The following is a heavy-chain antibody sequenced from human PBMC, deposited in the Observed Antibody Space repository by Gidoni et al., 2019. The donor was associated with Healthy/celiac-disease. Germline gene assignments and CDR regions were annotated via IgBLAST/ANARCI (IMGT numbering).Heavy chain of an antibody. D-gene: IGHD3-9*01. CDR3: AKASRDDILTGCPTFDY. CDR2: ISGSGGST. J-gene: IGHJ4*02. V-gene: IGHV3-23*01. CDR1: GFTFSSYA. Sequence: EVQLLESGGGLVQPGGSLRLSCAASGFTFSSYAMSWVRQAPGKGLEWVSAISGSGGSTYYADSVKGRFTISRDNSKNTLYLQMNSLRAEDTAVYYCAKASRDDILTGCPTFDYWGQGTLVTVSS.